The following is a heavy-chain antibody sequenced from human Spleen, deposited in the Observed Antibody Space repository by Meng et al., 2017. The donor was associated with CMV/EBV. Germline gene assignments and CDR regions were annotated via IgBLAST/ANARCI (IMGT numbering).Heavy chain of an antibody. V-gene: IGHV3-11*04. CDR2: ISSSGSTI. J-gene: IGHJ4*02. CDR1: GFTFSDYY. D-gene: IGHD2-2*02. CDR3: ASTVYCSSTSCYRAPPDY. Sequence: GGSLRLSCAASGFTFSDYYMSWIRQAPGKGLEWVSYISSSGSTIYYADSVKGRFTISRDNAKNSLYLQMNSLRAEDTAVYYCASTVYCSSTSCYRAPPDYWGQGTLVTVSS.